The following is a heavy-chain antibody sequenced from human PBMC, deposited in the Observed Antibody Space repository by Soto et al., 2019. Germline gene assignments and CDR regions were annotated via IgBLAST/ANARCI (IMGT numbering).Heavy chain of an antibody. V-gene: IGHV4-59*08. CDR2: IYYSGST. Sequence: PSETLSLTCTASGGSISSYYWSWIRQPPGKGLEWIGYIYYSGSTNYNPSLKSRVTISVDTSKTQFSLKLSSVTAADTAVYYCARGYDTRGSDAFDSWGQGTMVTVSS. J-gene: IGHJ3*02. CDR1: GGSISSYY. D-gene: IGHD3-22*01. CDR3: ARGYDTRGSDAFDS.